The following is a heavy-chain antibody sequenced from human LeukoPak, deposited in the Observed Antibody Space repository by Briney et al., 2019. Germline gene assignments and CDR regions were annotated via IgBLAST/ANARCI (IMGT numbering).Heavy chain of an antibody. CDR1: GGSSSSSSYY. J-gene: IGHJ4*02. CDR3: ARDRFHGGPSVY. CDR2: IYYSGST. V-gene: IGHV4-39*07. D-gene: IGHD4-23*01. Sequence: SENLSLNCTVSGGSSSSSSYYWGWIRQPPGKGLEWIGSIYYSGSTYYNPSLKSRVTISVDTSKNQFSLKLSSVTAAGTAVYYCARDRFHGGPSVYGGQGTLVTVSS.